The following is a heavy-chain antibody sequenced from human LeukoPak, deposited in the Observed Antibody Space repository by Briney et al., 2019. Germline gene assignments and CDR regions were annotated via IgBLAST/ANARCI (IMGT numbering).Heavy chain of an antibody. Sequence: GRSLRLSCAVSGFTFSNYGMHWVRQAPGKGLEWVAVMSDDGNNKYYADFVKGRFTISRDNFKNTLYLQMNSLRTEDTAVYYCAKVTNWNDLEGIDYWGQGTLVTVSS. CDR3: AKVTNWNDLEGIDY. CDR1: GFTFSNYG. D-gene: IGHD4-17*01. CDR2: MSDDGNNK. V-gene: IGHV3-30*18. J-gene: IGHJ4*02.